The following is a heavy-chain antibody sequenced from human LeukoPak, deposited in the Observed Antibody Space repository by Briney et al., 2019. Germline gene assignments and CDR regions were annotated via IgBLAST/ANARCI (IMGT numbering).Heavy chain of an antibody. CDR1: GFTFSNYW. CDR2: IKQDGSEK. Sequence: GGSLRLSCVASGFTFSNYWMSWVRQAPGKGLEWVANIKQDGSEKYYVDSVKGRFTISRDDANNSLYLQMNSLRAEDTAVYYCARKAYGMDVWGKGTTVTVSS. CDR3: ARKAYGMDV. V-gene: IGHV3-7*03. J-gene: IGHJ6*04.